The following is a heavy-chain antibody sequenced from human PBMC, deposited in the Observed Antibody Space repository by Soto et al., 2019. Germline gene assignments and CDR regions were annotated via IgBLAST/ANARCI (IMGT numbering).Heavy chain of an antibody. V-gene: IGHV1-69*01. Sequence: QAQLEQSGGEVKKPGSSVKVSCKASRVAFSKFIVTWVRQAPGLGLEWVGGIIPIFGTANYAQKLQGRVTITADESTSTSYMEVNNLRSEDTAVYYCAKVRYSSPMGYYYGMDVWGQGTTVNVSS. CDR3: AKVRYSSPMGYYYGMDV. J-gene: IGHJ6*02. CDR1: RVAFSKFI. D-gene: IGHD6-19*01. CDR2: IIPIFGTA.